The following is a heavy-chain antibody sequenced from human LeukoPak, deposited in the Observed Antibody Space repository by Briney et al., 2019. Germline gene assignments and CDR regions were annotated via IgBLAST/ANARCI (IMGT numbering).Heavy chain of an antibody. CDR2: ISGGGNT. J-gene: IGHJ3*02. Sequence: GGSLRFSCAASGFTVSSSYMIWVRQAPGEGLGCFSAISGGGNTYYADSVKGRFTISRDNSKNTLYLQLSSLRADDTAVYYCARGQGSGTDAFDIWGQGTLVSVSS. D-gene: IGHD3-10*01. CDR3: ARGQGSGTDAFDI. V-gene: IGHV3-53*01. CDR1: GFTVSSSY.